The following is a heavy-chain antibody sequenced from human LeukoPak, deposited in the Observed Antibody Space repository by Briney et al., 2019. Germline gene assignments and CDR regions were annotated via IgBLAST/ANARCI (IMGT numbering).Heavy chain of an antibody. V-gene: IGHV7-4-1*02. D-gene: IGHD3-16*01. CDR1: GYTFTTYG. J-gene: IGHJ4*02. CDR2: INTNTGNP. CDR3: ARLRGREYFDY. Sequence: ASVKVSCKASGYTFTTYGMNWVRQAPGQGLECMGWINTNTGNPTYAQGFTGRFVFSSDTSVSTAYLQISSLKAEDTAVYYCARLRGREYFDYWGQGTLVTVSS.